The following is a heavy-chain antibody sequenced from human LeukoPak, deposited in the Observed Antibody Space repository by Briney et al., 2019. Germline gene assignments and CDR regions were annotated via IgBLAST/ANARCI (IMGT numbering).Heavy chain of an antibody. Sequence: GGSLRLSCAAPGFTVSSNYMSWVRQAPGKGLEWVSVIYSGGSTYYADSVKGRFTISRHNSKNTLYLQMNSLRAEDTAVYYCARDLGYCSSTSCYAEDTHYGMDVWGQGTTVTVSS. CDR3: ARDLGYCSSTSCYAEDTHYGMDV. CDR2: IYSGGST. V-gene: IGHV3-53*04. D-gene: IGHD2-2*01. CDR1: GFTVSSNY. J-gene: IGHJ6*02.